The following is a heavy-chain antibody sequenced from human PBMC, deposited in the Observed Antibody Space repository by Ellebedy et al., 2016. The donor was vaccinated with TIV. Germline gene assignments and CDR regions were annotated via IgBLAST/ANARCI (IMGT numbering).Heavy chain of an antibody. V-gene: IGHV4-39*07. CDR2: IYYSGST. CDR3: ARDNYGDYDYYFDY. Sequence: GSLRLSXTVSGGSISSSSYYWGWIRQPPGKGLEWIGSIYYSGSTYYNPSLKSRVTISVDTSKNQFSLKLSSVTAADTAVYYCARDNYGDYDYYFDYWGQGTLVTVSS. J-gene: IGHJ4*02. CDR1: GGSISSSSYY. D-gene: IGHD4-17*01.